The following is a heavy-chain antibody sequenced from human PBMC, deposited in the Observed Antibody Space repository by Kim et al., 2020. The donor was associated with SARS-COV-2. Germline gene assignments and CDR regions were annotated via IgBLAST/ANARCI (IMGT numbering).Heavy chain of an antibody. J-gene: IGHJ6*02. D-gene: IGHD4-17*01. Sequence: DSVKGRFTISRDNSKNSLYLQMNSLRTEDTALYYCAKPYGLYGGPGLMDVWGQGTTVTVSS. CDR3: AKPYGLYGGPGLMDV. V-gene: IGHV3-43*01.